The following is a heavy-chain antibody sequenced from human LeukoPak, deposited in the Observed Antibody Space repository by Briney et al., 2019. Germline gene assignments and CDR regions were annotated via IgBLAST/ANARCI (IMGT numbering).Heavy chain of an antibody. CDR1: GNTFTDLS. D-gene: IGHD2/OR15-2a*01. Sequence: ASVKVSCKVSGNTFTDLSMNWVRQAPGKGLEWMEGFDPEDVETIYAQKFQGRVTMTEDTSTATAYMDLSSLRPDDTAVYYCATDFYRGRQFDYWGQGTLVTVSS. CDR3: ATDFYRGRQFDY. J-gene: IGHJ4*02. CDR2: FDPEDVET. V-gene: IGHV1-24*01.